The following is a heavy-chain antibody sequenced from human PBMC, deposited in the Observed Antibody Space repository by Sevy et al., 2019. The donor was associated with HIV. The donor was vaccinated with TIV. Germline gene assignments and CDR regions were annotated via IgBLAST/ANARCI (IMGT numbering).Heavy chain of an antibody. CDR1: GGTFSSYA. CDR3: ARGPRRVPAAIRVGDYYYYGMDV. Sequence: ASVKVSCKASGGTFSSYAISWVRQAPGQGLEWMGGIIPIFGTANYAQKFQGRVTITADESTSTAYMELSGLRSEETAVYYCARGPRRVPAAIRVGDYYYYGMDVWGQGTTVTVSS. J-gene: IGHJ6*02. D-gene: IGHD2-2*02. CDR2: IIPIFGTA. V-gene: IGHV1-69*13.